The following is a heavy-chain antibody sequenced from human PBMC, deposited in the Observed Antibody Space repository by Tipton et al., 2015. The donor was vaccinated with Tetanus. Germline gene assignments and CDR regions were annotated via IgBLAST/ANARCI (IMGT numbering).Heavy chain of an antibody. Sequence: TLSLTCAVSGGSISSRNWWSWVRQPPGKGLEWIGEIYHSGSTNYNPSLKSRVTISVDKSKNQFSLKLSSVTAADTAMYYCARDHRLSASYAGWFDPWGQGTLVTVSS. V-gene: IGHV4-4*02. CDR2: IYHSGST. CDR1: GGSISSRNW. CDR3: ARDHRLSASYAGWFDP. D-gene: IGHD2-8*01. J-gene: IGHJ5*02.